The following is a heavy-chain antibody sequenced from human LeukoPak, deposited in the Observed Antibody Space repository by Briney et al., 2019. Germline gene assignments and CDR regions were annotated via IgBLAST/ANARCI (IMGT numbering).Heavy chain of an antibody. V-gene: IGHV4-59*01. CDR3: ARFTTYNYDGTTYSSPYYFDY. J-gene: IGHJ4*02. CDR2: IYYTGST. D-gene: IGHD3-22*01. Sequence: SETLSLTCTVSGGSISSYYWSWIRQPPGKGLEWIGYIYYTGSTNCNPSLKSRVTISADTSKNQFSLKLSSVTAADTAVYYCARFTTYNYDGTTYSSPYYFDYWGQGTLVTVPS. CDR1: GGSISSYY.